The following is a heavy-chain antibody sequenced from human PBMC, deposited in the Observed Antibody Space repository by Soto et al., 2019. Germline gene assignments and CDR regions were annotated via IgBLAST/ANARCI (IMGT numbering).Heavy chain of an antibody. CDR3: GKVSTYYYDSTFDY. V-gene: IGHV3-23*01. D-gene: IGHD3-22*01. CDR2: IGSGGDGI. J-gene: IGHJ4*02. CDR1: GFTVSSFG. Sequence: GTLRLSCAASGFTVSSFGRKWVRQDPGKGLEWVSVIGSGGDGIHYADSVKGRFTISRDNSKNTVNLQMNSLRAEDTAVYYCGKVSTYYYDSTFDYWGQGTLVTVS.